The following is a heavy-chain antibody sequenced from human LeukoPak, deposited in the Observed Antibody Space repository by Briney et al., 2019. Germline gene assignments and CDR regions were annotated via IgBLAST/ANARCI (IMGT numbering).Heavy chain of an antibody. J-gene: IGHJ6*03. D-gene: IGHD3-3*01. V-gene: IGHV1-2*02. CDR2: INPNSGGT. Sequence: GASVKVSCKASGYTFTSYAMNWVRQAPGQGLEWMGWINPNSGGTNYAQKFQGRVTMTRDTSISTAYMELSRLRSDDTAVYYCARAHYYDFWSEDYYYYMDVWGKGTTVTVSS. CDR3: ARAHYYDFWSEDYYYYMDV. CDR1: GYTFTSYA.